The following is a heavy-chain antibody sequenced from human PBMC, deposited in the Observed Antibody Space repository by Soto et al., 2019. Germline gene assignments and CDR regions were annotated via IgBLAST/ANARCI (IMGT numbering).Heavy chain of an antibody. CDR3: TSASSDRNHMEA. CDR1: VFTFGNFV. Sequence: GGSLRLSCAASVFTFGNFVMRWVRQTPGKGLEWVSTITETGGDTYYTDSVKGRFTISRDNSKNTLYLQMTSLRAEDTALYYCTSASSDRNHMEAWGPGPTVTVSS. V-gene: IGHV3-23*01. J-gene: IGHJ6*02. CDR2: ITETGGDT.